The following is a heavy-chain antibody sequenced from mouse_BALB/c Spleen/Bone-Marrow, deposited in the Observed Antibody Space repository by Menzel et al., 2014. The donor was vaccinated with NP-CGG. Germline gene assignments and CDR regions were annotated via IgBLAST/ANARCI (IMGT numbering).Heavy chain of an antibody. CDR3: ARIYFDFDGFAY. J-gene: IGHJ3*01. Sequence: VQLQQSGPGLVAPSQSLSITCTVSGFSLTDCGVSWIRQPPGKGLGWLGVIWGGGSTYYNSALKSRLSISKDNSKSQVFLKMNSQQTDDTAMYYCARIYFDFDGFAYRGQGTLVTVSA. D-gene: IGHD2-4*01. CDR1: GFSLTDCG. V-gene: IGHV2-6-5*01. CDR2: IWGGGST.